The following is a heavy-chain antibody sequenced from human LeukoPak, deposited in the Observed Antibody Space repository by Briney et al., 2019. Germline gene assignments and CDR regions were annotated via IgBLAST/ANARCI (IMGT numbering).Heavy chain of an antibody. J-gene: IGHJ4*02. CDR2: VYYDGNT. Sequence: SETLSLTCSVSGGSINMSSYYWGWIRQAPGKGLEWIGSVYYDGNTYYNPNPSLKSRATVSMDTSRNQFSLKLRSVTAADTAVYYCTKDSGHHRTDCWGQGTLVTVSS. CDR3: TKDSGHHRTDC. V-gene: IGHV4-39*02. CDR1: GGSINMSSYY. D-gene: IGHD1-26*01.